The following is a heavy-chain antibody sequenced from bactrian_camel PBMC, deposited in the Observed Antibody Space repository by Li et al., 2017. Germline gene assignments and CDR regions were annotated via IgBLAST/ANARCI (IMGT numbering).Heavy chain of an antibody. CDR1: RSTSDASH. Sequence: HVQLVESGGGSVQAGDSLRLSCTSSRSTSDASHMGWYRQAPGNECGLVANIESDGSTYYADSVKGRFTISRDNGKNTVSLRMTSLKAEDTAVYYCVRAMGGVGVSIFDQWGQGTQVTVS. CDR3: VRAMGGVGVSIFDQ. CDR2: IESDGST. D-gene: IGHD3*01. J-gene: IGHJ4*01. V-gene: IGHV3S55*01.